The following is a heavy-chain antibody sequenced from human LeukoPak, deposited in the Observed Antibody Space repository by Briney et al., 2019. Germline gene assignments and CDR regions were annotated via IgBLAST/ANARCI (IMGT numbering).Heavy chain of an antibody. CDR2: IYSSGST. CDR1: GGSITSVSYS. J-gene: IGHJ6*03. V-gene: IGHV4-61*02. Sequence: PSQTLSLTCTVSGGSITSVSYSWSWIRQPAGKGLEWIGRIYSSGSTNYNPSLKSRVTISVDTSKKQFSLKLSSVTAADTAVYYCARVPYCSSTSCYPYYYYYMDVWGKGTTVTVSS. D-gene: IGHD2-2*01. CDR3: ARVPYCSSTSCYPYYYYYMDV.